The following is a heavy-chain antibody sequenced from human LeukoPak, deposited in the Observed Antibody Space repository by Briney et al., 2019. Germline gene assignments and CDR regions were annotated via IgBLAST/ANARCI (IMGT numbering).Heavy chain of an antibody. Sequence: SQTLSLTCAVSGGSISSGGYSWSWIRQPPGKGPEWIGYIYHSGSTYYNPSLKSRVTISVDRSKNQFSLKLSSVTAADTAVYYCARATAANLRYYYYGMDVWGQGTTVTVSS. D-gene: IGHD2-15*01. J-gene: IGHJ6*02. V-gene: IGHV4-30-2*01. CDR1: GGSISSGGYS. CDR3: ARATAANLRYYYYGMDV. CDR2: IYHSGST.